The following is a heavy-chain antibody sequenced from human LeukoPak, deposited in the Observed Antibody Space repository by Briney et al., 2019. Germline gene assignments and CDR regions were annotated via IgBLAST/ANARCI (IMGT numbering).Heavy chain of an antibody. V-gene: IGHV3-15*01. CDR2: IKSKSEGGTI. D-gene: IGHD2-21*01. CDR3: AAGRVRDY. J-gene: IGHJ4*02. CDR1: GSTFSNAL. Sequence: NPGGSIRLSCAASGSTFSNALMTWVRHAPEKGREWVGSIKSKSEGGTIEYGAPVKGRFTISRDDSENRLYLQINSLRSEDTAVYYCAAGRVRDYWGQGTLLTVSS.